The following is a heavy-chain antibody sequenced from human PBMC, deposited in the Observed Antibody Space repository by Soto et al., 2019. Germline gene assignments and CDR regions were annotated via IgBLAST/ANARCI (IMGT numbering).Heavy chain of an antibody. V-gene: IGHV3-23*01. CDR1: GFTFSSYA. J-gene: IGHJ4*02. CDR2: ISGTVGST. CDR3: AKEMTSGYYLFDY. D-gene: IGHD3-22*01. Sequence: PGGSLRLSCAASGFTFSSYAMSWVRQAPGKGLEWVSTISGTVGSTYYPDSVKGRFTISRDNSKNTVYLQMNSLRAEDAAVYYCAKEMTSGYYLFDYWGQGTLVTVSS.